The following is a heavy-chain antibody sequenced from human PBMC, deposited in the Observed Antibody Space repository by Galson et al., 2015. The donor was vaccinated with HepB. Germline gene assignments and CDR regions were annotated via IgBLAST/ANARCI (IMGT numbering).Heavy chain of an antibody. CDR2: IYSGGST. CDR1: GFTVSSNY. Sequence: SLGLSCAASGFTVSSNYMSWVRQAPGKGLEWVSVIYSGGSTYYADSVKGRFTISGDNSKNTLYLQMNSLRAEDTAVYYCASLSPLWYGFDYWGQGTLVTVSS. CDR3: ASLSPLWYGFDY. J-gene: IGHJ4*02. D-gene: IGHD3-10*01. V-gene: IGHV3-53*01.